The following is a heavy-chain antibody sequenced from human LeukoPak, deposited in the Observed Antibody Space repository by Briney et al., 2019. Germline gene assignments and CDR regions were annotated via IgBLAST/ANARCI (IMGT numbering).Heavy chain of an antibody. CDR2: ISGSVDST. D-gene: IGHD2-15*01. J-gene: IGHJ3*02. V-gene: IGHV3-23*01. CDR3: ALYCSGGACYSMGGAFDI. Sequence: TGGSLRLSCAASGFTFSAYDMSWVRQAPGKGLDWVSAISGSVDSTYYLDSVKGRFTISRDNPKNTLYLQMSSLRAEDTAVYYCALYCSGGACYSMGGAFDIWGQGTMVTVSS. CDR1: GFTFSAYD.